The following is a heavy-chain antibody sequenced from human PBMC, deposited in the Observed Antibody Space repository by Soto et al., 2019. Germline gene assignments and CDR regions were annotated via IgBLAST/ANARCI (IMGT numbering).Heavy chain of an antibody. V-gene: IGHV4-31*03. CDR1: GGSISSGGYY. D-gene: IGHD3-9*01. CDR3: AREVGYDILTGYEGYYYYYYGMDV. J-gene: IGHJ6*02. Sequence: SETLSLTCTVSGGSISSGGYYWSWIRQHPGKGLEWIGYIYYSGSTYYNPSLKSRVTISVDTSKNQFSLKLSSVTAADTAVYYCAREVGYDILTGYEGYYYYYYGMDVWGQGTTVTVSS. CDR2: IYYSGST.